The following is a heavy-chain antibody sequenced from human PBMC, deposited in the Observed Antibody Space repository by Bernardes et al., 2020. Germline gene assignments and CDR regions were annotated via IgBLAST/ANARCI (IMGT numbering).Heavy chain of an antibody. D-gene: IGHD2-21*01. CDR1: GFTFGDYA. Sequence: GGSLRLSCTASGFTFGDYAMSWFRQAPGKGLEWVGFIRSKAYGGTTEYAASVKGRFTISRDDSKSIAYLQMNSLKTEDTAVYYCTRDAPPHILVYYYYYGMDVWGKGTTVTVSS. CDR2: IRSKAYGGTT. J-gene: IGHJ6*04. V-gene: IGHV3-49*03. CDR3: TRDAPPHILVYYYYYGMDV.